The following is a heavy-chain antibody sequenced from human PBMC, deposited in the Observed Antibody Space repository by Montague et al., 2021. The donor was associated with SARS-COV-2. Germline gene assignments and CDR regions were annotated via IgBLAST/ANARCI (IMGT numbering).Heavy chain of an antibody. CDR1: GFSFTTIGVG. V-gene: IGHV2-5*01. J-gene: IGHJ4*02. CDR3: GHTRGRNALIDY. Sequence: PALVKPTQTLTLTCTFSGFSFTTIGVGVVWIRQPPGRALEWLGVINWNDEKYYSPSLKTRLAITTDTSRNQVVLPMTNMDPVDTGTYYCGHTRGRNALIDYWGQGTLVTVSS. CDR2: INWNDEK. D-gene: IGHD3-16*01.